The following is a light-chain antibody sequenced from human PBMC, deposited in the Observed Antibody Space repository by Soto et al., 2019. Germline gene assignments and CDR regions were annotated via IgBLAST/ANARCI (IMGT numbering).Light chain of an antibody. V-gene: IGKV3-15*01. CDR2: GAS. CDR3: QQYNNWHTIT. J-gene: IGKJ5*01. CDR1: QSVSS. Sequence: EILMTQSPATLSLSPGERATLSFRASQSVSSIAWYQQKPGQPPRLLIYGASRRATNIPARFSGGGSDTEFTLTISTLQSEDFAIYYCQQYNNWHTITFGHGTRLEIK.